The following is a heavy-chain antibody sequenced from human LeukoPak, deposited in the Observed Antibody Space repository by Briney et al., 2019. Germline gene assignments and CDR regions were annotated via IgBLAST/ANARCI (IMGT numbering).Heavy chain of an antibody. V-gene: IGHV3-48*03. Sequence: PGGSLRLSCAASGFTFSSYEMNWVRQAPGKGLEWVSYISSSGSTIYYADSVKGRFTISRDNAKNSLYLQMNSLRAEDTAVYYCASSPGYSYGYLADFDDYWGQGTLVTVSS. CDR1: GFTFSSYE. CDR2: ISSSGSTI. J-gene: IGHJ4*02. D-gene: IGHD5-18*01. CDR3: ASSPGYSYGYLADFDDY.